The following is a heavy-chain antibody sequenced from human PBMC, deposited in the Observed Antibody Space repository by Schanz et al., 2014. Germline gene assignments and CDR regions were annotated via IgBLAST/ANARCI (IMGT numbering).Heavy chain of an antibody. CDR2: IWNDGTNE. D-gene: IGHD5-12*01. Sequence: VQLLESGGGLVQSGGSLRLSCAASGFTFSNYGMHWVRQAPGKGLEWVAVIWNDGTNEYYADSVKGRFTISGDSSKYTVYLQMNSLRAEDTAVYYCARKVVATIGGYYDNWGQGTLVIVSS. J-gene: IGHJ4*02. V-gene: IGHV3-33*01. CDR3: ARKVVATIGGYYDN. CDR1: GFTFSNYG.